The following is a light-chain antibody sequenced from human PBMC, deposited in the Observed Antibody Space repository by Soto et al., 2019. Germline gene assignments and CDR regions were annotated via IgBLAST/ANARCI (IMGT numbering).Light chain of an antibody. CDR1: SSDVGVSRS. J-gene: IGLJ1*01. CDR2: DVT. CDR3: CSYEGRFF. Sequence: QSVLTQPRSVSGSPGQSVTISCTGTSSDVGVSRSVSWYQQHPGKAPKLIISDVTKRPSGVPYRFSGSKSGNTAPLTISGLQAADEADYYCCSYEGRFFFGTGTKVNVL. V-gene: IGLV2-11*01.